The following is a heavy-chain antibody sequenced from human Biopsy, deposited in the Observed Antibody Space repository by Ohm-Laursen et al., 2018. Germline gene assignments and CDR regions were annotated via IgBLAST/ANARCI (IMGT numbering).Heavy chain of an antibody. Sequence: EASVKVSCKASGYSFTSYYMHWVRQAPGQGLEWMGMINPSGSTTSYPQIFQGGVTMTRDTSKSTVYMELSSLRSADTAVYFCARNTGWYGDLYYFDYWGQGTLVTVSS. J-gene: IGHJ4*02. CDR3: ARNTGWYGDLYYFDY. V-gene: IGHV1-46*01. CDR2: INPSGSTT. D-gene: IGHD6-19*01. CDR1: GYSFTSYY.